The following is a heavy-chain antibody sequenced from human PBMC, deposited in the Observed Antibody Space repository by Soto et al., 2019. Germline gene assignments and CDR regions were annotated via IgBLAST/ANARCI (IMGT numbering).Heavy chain of an antibody. D-gene: IGHD3-3*01. V-gene: IGHV1-69*02. J-gene: IGHJ4*02. CDR1: GGTFSSYT. CDR3: ARASTIFGVVLHD. Sequence: SVKVSCKASGGTFSSYTISWVRQAPGQGLEWMGRIIPILGIANYAQKFQGRVTITADKSTSTAYMELSSLRSEDTAVYYCARASTIFGVVLHDWGQGTLVTVSS. CDR2: IIPILGIA.